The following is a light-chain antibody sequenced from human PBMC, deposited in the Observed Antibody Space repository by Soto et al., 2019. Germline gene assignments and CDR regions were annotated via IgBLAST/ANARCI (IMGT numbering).Light chain of an antibody. CDR2: VVT. Sequence: GTSSDIGGYNFVSWYQQHPGKAPKLIIYVVTDRPSGVSNRFSGSKSGNTASLTISGLQAEDEAYYYCSSCTSSNTRVFGTVTKVTVL. V-gene: IGLV2-14*03. CDR1: SSDIGGYNF. J-gene: IGLJ1*01. CDR3: SSCTSSNTRV.